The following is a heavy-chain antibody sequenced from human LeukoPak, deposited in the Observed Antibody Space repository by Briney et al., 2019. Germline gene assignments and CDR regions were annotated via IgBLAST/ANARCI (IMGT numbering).Heavy chain of an antibody. V-gene: IGHV4-39*01. CDR3: ARQIGRGLWAFDY. CDR1: GGSISSGGYY. Sequence: SETLSLTCTVSGGSISSGGYYWSWIRQPPGKGLEWTASIYYSGSTHYNPALKSRVYISVDTSKSQFSLKLSSVTAADTAVYYCARQIGRGLWAFDYWGQGTPVTVSS. CDR2: IYYSGST. D-gene: IGHD2-21*01. J-gene: IGHJ4*02.